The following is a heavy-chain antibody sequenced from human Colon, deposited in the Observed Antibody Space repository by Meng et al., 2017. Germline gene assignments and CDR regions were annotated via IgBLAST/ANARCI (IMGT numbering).Heavy chain of an antibody. CDR1: GASITSYY. Sequence: QGQLQESGPGLVKPPGTLSLTCTVPGASITSYYWSWIRQSPGKGLEWLGHVYYTGGPTYNPSLKSRLTLSVDMSKNQFSLKLKSVTAADTAVYYCAAYGSGTNYANNWFDPWGQGTLVTVSS. J-gene: IGHJ5*02. V-gene: IGHV4-59*01. CDR3: AAYGSGTNYANNWFDP. D-gene: IGHD3-10*01. CDR2: VYYTGGP.